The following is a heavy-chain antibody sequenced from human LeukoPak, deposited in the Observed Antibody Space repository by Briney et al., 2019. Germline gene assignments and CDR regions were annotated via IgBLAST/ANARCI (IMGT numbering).Heavy chain of an antibody. CDR2: IYHSGTT. D-gene: IGHD3-10*01. V-gene: IGHV4-38-2*02. J-gene: IGHJ4*02. Sequence: PSETLSLTCTVSGYSISSGSYWGWIRQPPGKGLEWIGTIYHSGTTYYNPSLKSRVTMSVDTSKNQFSLNLSSVTAADTAVYYCARGVDYYGVWGQGTLVTVSS. CDR3: ARGVDYYGV. CDR1: GYSISSGSY.